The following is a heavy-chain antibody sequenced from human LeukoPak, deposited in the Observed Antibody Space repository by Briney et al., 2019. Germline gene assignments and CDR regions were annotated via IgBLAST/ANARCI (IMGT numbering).Heavy chain of an antibody. CDR1: GGSISSGSYY. Sequence: SETLSLTCTVSGGSISSGSYYWSWTRQPAGKGLEWIGRIYTSGSTNYNPSLKSRVTISVDTSKNQFSLKLSSVTAADTAVYYCARTYYDILTGYYPDYWGQGTLVTVSS. D-gene: IGHD3-9*01. V-gene: IGHV4-61*02. CDR2: IYTSGST. CDR3: ARTYYDILTGYYPDY. J-gene: IGHJ4*02.